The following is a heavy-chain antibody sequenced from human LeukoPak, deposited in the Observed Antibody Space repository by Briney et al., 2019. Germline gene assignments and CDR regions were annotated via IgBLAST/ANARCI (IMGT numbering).Heavy chain of an antibody. CDR2: ISAYNGNT. V-gene: IGHV1-18*01. CDR1: GYTFTSYG. J-gene: IGHJ6*03. Sequence: ASVKVSCKASGYTFTSYGISWVRQAPGQGLEWMGWISAYNGNTNYAQKLQGRVTMTTDTSTSTAYMELRSLRSDDTAVYYCGRIQNDYYYYYMDAWGKGTTVTVSS. D-gene: IGHD2-15*01. CDR3: GRIQNDYYYYYMDA.